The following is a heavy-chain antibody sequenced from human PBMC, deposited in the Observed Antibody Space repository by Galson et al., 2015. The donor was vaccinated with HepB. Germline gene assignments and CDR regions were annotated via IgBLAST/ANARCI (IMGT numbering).Heavy chain of an antibody. V-gene: IGHV1-3*01. CDR3: ARSSITIFGVVRGVGAFDI. CDR1: GYTFTSYA. CDR2: INAGNGNT. D-gene: IGHD3-3*01. Sequence: SVKVSCKASGYTFTSYAMHWVRQAPGQRLEWMGWINAGNGNTKYSQKFQGRVTITRDTSASTAYMELSSLRSEDTAVYYCARSSITIFGVVRGVGAFDIWGQGTMVTVSS. J-gene: IGHJ3*02.